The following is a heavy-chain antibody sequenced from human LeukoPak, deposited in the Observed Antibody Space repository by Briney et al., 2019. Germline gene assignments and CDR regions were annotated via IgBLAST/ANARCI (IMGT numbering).Heavy chain of an antibody. V-gene: IGHV4-39*07. CDR3: AREGGLQHHFDY. CDR2: IYYSGST. J-gene: IGHJ4*02. Sequence: TSETLSLTCTVSGGSISSSSYYWGWIRQPPGKGLEWIGSIYYSGSTYYNPSLKSRVTISVDTSKNQFSLKLSSVTAADTALFYCAREGGLQHHFDYWGQGTLVTVSS. CDR1: GGSISSSSYY. D-gene: IGHD4-11*01.